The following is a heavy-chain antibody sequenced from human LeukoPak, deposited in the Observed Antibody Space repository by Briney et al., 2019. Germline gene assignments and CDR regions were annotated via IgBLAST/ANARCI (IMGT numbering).Heavy chain of an antibody. Sequence: SETLSLTCAVSGGSISSGGYSWSWIRQPPGKGLEWIGYIYHSGSTYYNPSLKSRVTISVDTSKNQFSLKLSSVTAADTAVYYCARATYSSGWYVDYWGQGTLVTVSS. CDR1: GGSISSGGYS. J-gene: IGHJ4*02. V-gene: IGHV4-30-2*01. D-gene: IGHD6-19*01. CDR3: ARATYSSGWYVDY. CDR2: IYHSGST.